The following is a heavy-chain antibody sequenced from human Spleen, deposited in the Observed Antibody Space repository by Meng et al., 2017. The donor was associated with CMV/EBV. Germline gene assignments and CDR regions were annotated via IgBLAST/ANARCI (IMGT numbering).Heavy chain of an antibody. CDR1: GFTYSDHY. CDR2: ISSSGSDI. CDR3: ARLDYGDYFFDS. J-gene: IGHJ4*02. V-gene: IGHV3-11*01. Sequence: GESLKISCAASGFTYSDHYMSWIRQAPGKGLEWVSYISSSGSDIYYADSVKGRFTISRDNTKNSLSLQMNSLRAEDTAVYYCARLDYGDYFFDSWGQGTLVTVSS. D-gene: IGHD4-17*01.